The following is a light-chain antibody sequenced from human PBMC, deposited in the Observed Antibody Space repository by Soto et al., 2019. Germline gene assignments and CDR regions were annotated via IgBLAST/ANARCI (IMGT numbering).Light chain of an antibody. CDR1: QNINSW. V-gene: IGKV1-5*01. CDR3: QQFHSFSRT. Sequence: DIQMTQSPSSLSAYVGDRVTITCRASQNINSWLAWYQQKPGKAPNLLIYDASTLESGVPSRFSGSGSGTEFTLTISSLQPEDFATYYCQQFHSFSRTFGQGTKVDI. CDR2: DAS. J-gene: IGKJ1*01.